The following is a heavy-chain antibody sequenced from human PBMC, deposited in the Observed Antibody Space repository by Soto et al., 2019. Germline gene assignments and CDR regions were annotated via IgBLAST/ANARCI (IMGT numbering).Heavy chain of an antibody. CDR2: IYYSGTT. V-gene: IGHV4-39*01. CDR1: GDSITSNSYF. CDR3: ARNFSVDYFDY. Sequence: TSETLSLTCTVSGDSITSNSYFWAWIRQPPGKGLEWIGSIYYSGTTYYNPSLKSRVTISVDRSKNQFSLKLSSVTAADTAVYYCARNFSVDYFDYWGQGNMVTVSS. J-gene: IGHJ4*02.